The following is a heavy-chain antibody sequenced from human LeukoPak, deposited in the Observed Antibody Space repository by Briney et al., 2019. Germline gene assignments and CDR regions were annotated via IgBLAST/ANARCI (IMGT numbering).Heavy chain of an antibody. D-gene: IGHD3-3*01. Sequence: PSETLSLTCAVYGGSFSGYYWSWIRQPPGKGLEWIGEINHGGSTNYNPSLKSRVTISVDTSKNQFSLKLSSVTAADTAVYYCARAWTLYYDFWSGYYPTYNWFDPWGQGTLVTVSS. V-gene: IGHV4-34*01. CDR1: GGSFSGYY. CDR2: INHGGST. CDR3: ARAWTLYYDFWSGYYPTYNWFDP. J-gene: IGHJ5*02.